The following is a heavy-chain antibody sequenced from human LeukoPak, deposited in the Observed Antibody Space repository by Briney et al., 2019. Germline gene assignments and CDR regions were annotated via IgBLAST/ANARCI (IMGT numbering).Heavy chain of an antibody. CDR1: GYSFKAYH. J-gene: IGHJ4*02. V-gene: IGHV1-2*06. Sequence: ASVKVSCKTSGYSFKAYHLHWVRQAPGQGLEWMGRINPSTAGTNYAQKFQGRVTMTRDTSITTAFMEVTGLKFDDTAVYYCARSIEATASFDYWGQGTLVAVSS. CDR2: INPSTAGT. CDR3: ARSIEATASFDY. D-gene: IGHD6-13*01.